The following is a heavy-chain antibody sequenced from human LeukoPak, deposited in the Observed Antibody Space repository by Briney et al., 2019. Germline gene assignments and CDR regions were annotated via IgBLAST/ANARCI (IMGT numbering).Heavy chain of an antibody. D-gene: IGHD2-2*03. Sequence: ASVKVSCKASGYTFTSYAMNWVRQAPGQGLEWMGWINTNTGNPTYAQGFTGRFVLSLGASIRTAYLQISSLKAADTAVYYCAREGFVDNVAAGADLWGQGTLLAVSS. V-gene: IGHV7-4-1*02. CDR3: AREGFVDNVAAGADL. J-gene: IGHJ5*02. CDR2: INTNTGNP. CDR1: GYTFTSYA.